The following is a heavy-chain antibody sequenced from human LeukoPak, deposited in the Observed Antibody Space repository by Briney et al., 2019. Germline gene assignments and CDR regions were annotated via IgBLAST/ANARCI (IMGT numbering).Heavy chain of an antibody. Sequence: SETLSLTCTVSGGSISGYYWSWIRQPPGKGLEYIGYIYYSGSTNYNPSLKSRLTISVDTSKNQFSLKLSSVTAADTAVYYCARAGRWEGRPHAFDTWGQGTMVTVSS. CDR3: ARAGRWEGRPHAFDT. D-gene: IGHD1-26*01. V-gene: IGHV4-59*01. J-gene: IGHJ3*02. CDR1: GGSISGYY. CDR2: IYYSGST.